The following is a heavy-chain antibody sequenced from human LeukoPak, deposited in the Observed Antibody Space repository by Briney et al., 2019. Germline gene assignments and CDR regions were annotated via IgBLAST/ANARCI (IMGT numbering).Heavy chain of an antibody. CDR1: GFPFNRYW. CDR2: IDQDGSER. D-gene: IGHD3-22*01. J-gene: IGHJ4*02. V-gene: IGHV3-7*01. CDR3: ARLFGFYYDTRGYSPLYYFDS. Sequence: GGSLRLSCAPSGFPFNRYWMSWVRQAPGTGLEWVANIDQDGSERYHVDSVRGRFTISRDNAKNSLYLQMNSLGVDDTAIYYCARLFGFYYDTRGYSPLYYFDSWGQGTLVTVSP.